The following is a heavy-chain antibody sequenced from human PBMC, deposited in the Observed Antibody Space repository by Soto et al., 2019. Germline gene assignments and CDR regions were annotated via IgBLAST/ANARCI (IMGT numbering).Heavy chain of an antibody. CDR3: IVAGTPDAYFDY. CDR1: GYTFTSYY. CDR2: INPSGGST. D-gene: IGHD6-19*01. Sequence: ASVKVSCKASGYTFTSYYMHWVRQAPGQGLEWMGIINPSGGSTSYAQKFQGRVTMTRDTSTSTVYMELSSLRSEDTAVYYCIVAGTPDAYFDYWGQGTLVTVSS. V-gene: IGHV1-46*01. J-gene: IGHJ4*02.